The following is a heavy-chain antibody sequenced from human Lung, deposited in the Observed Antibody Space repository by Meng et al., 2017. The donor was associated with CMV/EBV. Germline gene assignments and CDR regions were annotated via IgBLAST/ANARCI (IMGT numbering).Heavy chain of an antibody. CDR1: GFTFSRYG. CDR2: VRNDGSKK. V-gene: IGHV3-30*02. D-gene: IGHD3-9*01. J-gene: IGHJ4*02. CDR3: AKDDDSAGYYFAYY. Sequence: GESLKISCVESGFTFSRYGMHWVRQAPGKGLEWVAFVRNDGSKKYYADSVKGRFTISRDNSKNTLYLQMNSLRSEDTAVYFCAKDDDSAGYYFAYYWGQGXLVTVSS.